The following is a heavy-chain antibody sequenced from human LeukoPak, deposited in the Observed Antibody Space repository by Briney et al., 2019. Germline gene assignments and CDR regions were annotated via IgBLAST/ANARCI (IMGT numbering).Heavy chain of an antibody. CDR2: IKSDGST. CDR3: ARAVTYFYGSVTYDWFYP. D-gene: IGHD3-10*01. CDR1: GFTFSSYW. V-gene: IGHV3-74*01. Sequence: PGGSLRLSCAASGFTFSSYWMHWVRQTPEKGLVWVSRIKSDGSTIYADSVKGRFTISRDNAKNTLYLQMNSLRAEDTAIYYCARAVTYFYGSVTYDWFYPWGQGTLVTVSS. J-gene: IGHJ5*02.